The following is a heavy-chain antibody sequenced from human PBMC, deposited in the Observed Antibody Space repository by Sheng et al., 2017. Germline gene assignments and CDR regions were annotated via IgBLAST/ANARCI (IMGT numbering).Heavy chain of an antibody. V-gene: IGHV1-69*05. CDR3: ASRGYPGVWEAPGYYYYYMDV. CDR1: GGTFSSYA. D-gene: IGHD1-26*01. CDR2: IIPIFGTA. Sequence: QVQLVQSGAEVKKPGSSVKVSCKASGGTFSSYAISWVRQAPGQGLEWMGGIIPIFGTANYAQKFQGRVTITTDESTSTAYMELSSLRSEDTAVYYCASRGYPGVWEAPGYYYYYMDVWGKGTTVTVSS. J-gene: IGHJ6*03.